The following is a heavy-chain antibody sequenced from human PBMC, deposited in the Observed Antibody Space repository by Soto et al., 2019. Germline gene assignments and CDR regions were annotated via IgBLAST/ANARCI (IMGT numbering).Heavy chain of an antibody. D-gene: IGHD5-12*01. CDR1: GYSFTSYW. CDR3: ARQKYSGYDYEFYYYGMDF. Sequence: PGESLKISCKGSGYSFTSYWIGWVRQMPGKGLEWMGIIYPGDSDTRYSPSFQGQVTISADKSISTAYLQWSSLKASDTAMYYCARQKYSGYDYEFYYYGMDFWGQGTTVTVSS. J-gene: IGHJ6*02. V-gene: IGHV5-51*01. CDR2: IYPGDSDT.